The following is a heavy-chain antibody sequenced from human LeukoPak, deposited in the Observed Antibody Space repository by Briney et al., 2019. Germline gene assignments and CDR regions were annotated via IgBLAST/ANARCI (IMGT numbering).Heavy chain of an antibody. D-gene: IGHD4-23*01. Sequence: SETLSLTCTVSGGSISSYYWSWIRQPAGKGLEWIGRIYTSGSTNYNPSLKSRVTMSVDTSKNQFSLKLSSVTAADTAVYYCARGPDYGGSPNWFDPWGQGTLVTVSS. CDR3: ARGPDYGGSPNWFDP. CDR1: GGSISSYY. V-gene: IGHV4-4*07. J-gene: IGHJ5*02. CDR2: IYTSGST.